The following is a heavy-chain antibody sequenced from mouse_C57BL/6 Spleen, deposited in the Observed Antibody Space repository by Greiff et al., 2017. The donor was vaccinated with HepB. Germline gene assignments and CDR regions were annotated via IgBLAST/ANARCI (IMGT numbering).Heavy chain of an antibody. CDR2: ISNLAYSI. D-gene: IGHD1-1*01. CDR1: GFTFSDYG. V-gene: IGHV5-15*04. J-gene: IGHJ1*03. Sequence: EVMLVESGGGLVQPGGSLKLSCAASGFTFSDYGMAWVRQAPRKGPEWVAFISNLAYSIYYADTVTGRFPISRENAKNTLYLEMSSLRSEDTAMYYCARRYGSSYWYFDVWGTGTTVTVSS. CDR3: ARRYGSSYWYFDV.